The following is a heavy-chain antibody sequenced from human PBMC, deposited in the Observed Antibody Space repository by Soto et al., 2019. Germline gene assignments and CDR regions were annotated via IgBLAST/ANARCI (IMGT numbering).Heavy chain of an antibody. CDR2: ISSSSSYI. V-gene: IGHV3-21*01. CDR3: ARAGDTAMVNPYYYGMDV. CDR1: VFTFSSYS. J-gene: IGHJ6*02. Sequence: PGGSLRLSCAASVFTFSSYSMNWVRQAPGKGLEWVSSISSSSSYIYYADSVKGRFTISRDNAKNSLYLQMNSLRAEDTAVYYCARAGDTAMVNPYYYGMDVWGQGTTVTVSS. D-gene: IGHD5-18*01.